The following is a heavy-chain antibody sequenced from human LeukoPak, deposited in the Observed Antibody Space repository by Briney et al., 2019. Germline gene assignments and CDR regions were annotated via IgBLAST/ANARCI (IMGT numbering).Heavy chain of an antibody. Sequence: PSETLSLTCTVSGGSISSGDYYWSWIRQPPEKGLEWIGYIYYSGSTYYNPSLKSRVTISVDTSKNQFSLKLSSVTAADTAVYYCARDRRGYNWFDPWGQGTLVTVSS. CDR3: ARDRRGYNWFDP. J-gene: IGHJ5*02. V-gene: IGHV4-30-4*01. CDR1: GGSISSGDYY. CDR2: IYYSGST. D-gene: IGHD5-12*01.